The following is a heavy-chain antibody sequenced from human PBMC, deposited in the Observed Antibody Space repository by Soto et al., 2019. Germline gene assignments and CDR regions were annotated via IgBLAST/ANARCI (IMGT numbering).Heavy chain of an antibody. V-gene: IGHV3-33*01. CDR3: ASLSPGYYDSSGYGY. CDR2: IWYDGSNK. Sequence: GGSLRLSCAASGFTFSSYGMHWVRQAPGKGLEWVAVIWYDGSNKYYADSVKGRFTISRDNSKDTLYLQMNSLRAEDTAVYYCASLSPGYYDSSGYGYWGQGTLVTVSS. D-gene: IGHD3-22*01. CDR1: GFTFSSYG. J-gene: IGHJ4*02.